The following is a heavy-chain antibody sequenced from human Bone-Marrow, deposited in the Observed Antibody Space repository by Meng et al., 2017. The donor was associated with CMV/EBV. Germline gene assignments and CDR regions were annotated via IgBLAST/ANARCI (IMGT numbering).Heavy chain of an antibody. CDR2: ISYDGSNK. J-gene: IGHJ6*02. CDR1: GFTFSSYA. V-gene: IGHV3-30-3*01. D-gene: IGHD2-2*01. CDR3: AREYCSSTSCYNYYYGMDV. Sequence: GESLKISCAASGFTFSSYAMHWVRQAPGKGLEWVAVISYDGSNKYYADSVKGRFTIARDNSKNTLYLQMNSLRAEDTAVYYCAREYCSSTSCYNYYYGMDVWGQGTTVTGS.